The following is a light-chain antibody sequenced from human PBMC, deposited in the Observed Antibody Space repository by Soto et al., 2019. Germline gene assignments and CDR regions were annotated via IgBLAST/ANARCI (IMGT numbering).Light chain of an antibody. Sequence: QSALSQPASVSGSPGQSITISCTGTSSDVGIYNLVSWYQQHPGKAPKLMIYEGSKRPSGVSNRFSGSKSGNTASLTISGLQAEDEADYYCCSYAGSSPYVFGTGTKLPVL. J-gene: IGLJ1*01. V-gene: IGLV2-23*01. CDR2: EGS. CDR1: SSDVGIYNL. CDR3: CSYAGSSPYV.